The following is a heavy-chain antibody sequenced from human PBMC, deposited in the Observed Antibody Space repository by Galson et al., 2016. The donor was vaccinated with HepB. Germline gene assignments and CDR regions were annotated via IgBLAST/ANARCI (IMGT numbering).Heavy chain of an antibody. J-gene: IGHJ3*02. CDR3: ARAGSAWSLVAFDI. V-gene: IGHV1-69*13. D-gene: IGHD6-19*01. CDR1: GGTFKRFA. Sequence: SVKVSCKASGGTFKRFAFSWVRQAPGQGLEWLGGIIPIFRAPKYAQKFQGRVTITAGESTSTAYMELSSLRSEDTAVYYCARAGSAWSLVAFDIWGQGTMVTVSS. CDR2: IIPIFRAP.